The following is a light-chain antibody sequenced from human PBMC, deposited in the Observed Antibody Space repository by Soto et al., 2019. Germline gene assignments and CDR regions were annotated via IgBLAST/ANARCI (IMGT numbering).Light chain of an antibody. Sequence: EIVLTQSPATLSLSPGERATLSCGAIQSVSSSYLAWYQQKPGPAPRLLIYDASSRVTGIPDRFSGSASGTDFTLTSSRLEPEDFAVYYCQQYGSSPLTFGGGTKVEIK. V-gene: IGKV3D-20*01. CDR1: QSVSSSY. CDR3: QQYGSSPLT. J-gene: IGKJ4*01. CDR2: DAS.